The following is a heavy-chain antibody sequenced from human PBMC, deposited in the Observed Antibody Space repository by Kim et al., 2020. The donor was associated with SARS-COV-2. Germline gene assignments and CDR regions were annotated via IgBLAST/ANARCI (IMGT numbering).Heavy chain of an antibody. CDR1: GFTFSSYE. D-gene: IGHD6-19*01. Sequence: GGSLRLSCAASGFTFSSYEMNWIRQAPGKGLEWVSYISSSGSTIYYADSVKGRFTISRDNAKNSLYLQMNSLRAEDTAVYYCARGGAVAANYFDYWGQGTLVTVSS. J-gene: IGHJ4*02. V-gene: IGHV3-48*03. CDR3: ARGGAVAANYFDY. CDR2: ISSSGSTI.